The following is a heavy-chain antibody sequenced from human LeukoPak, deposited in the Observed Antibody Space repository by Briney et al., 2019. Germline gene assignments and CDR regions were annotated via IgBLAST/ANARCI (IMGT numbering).Heavy chain of an antibody. J-gene: IGHJ5*02. V-gene: IGHV4-4*09. CDR3: ARHDFWSALLWGGGTYNWFDP. Sequence: SETLSLTCTVSGGSISSYYWSWLRQPPGKGLEWIGYIYTSGSTNYNPSLKSRVDISVDTSKNQLSLNLSSVTGAVTAVYYCARHDFWSALLWGGGTYNWFDPWGQGTLVTVSS. D-gene: IGHD3-3*01. CDR2: IYTSGST. CDR1: GGSISSYY.